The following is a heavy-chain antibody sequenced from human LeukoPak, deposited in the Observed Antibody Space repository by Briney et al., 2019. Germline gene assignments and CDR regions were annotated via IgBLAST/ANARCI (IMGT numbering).Heavy chain of an antibody. CDR1: GFIFSSYG. Sequence: GGSLRLSCAASGFIFSSYGMTWVRPAPGKGLEWVSSISASGGSTYYADSVKGRFTISRDNSKNTLFLQMNSLRAEDTAVYYCAKDHSSGWPYCFPYWGQGTLVTVSS. J-gene: IGHJ4*02. D-gene: IGHD6-19*01. CDR2: ISASGGST. CDR3: AKDHSSGWPYCFPY. V-gene: IGHV3-23*01.